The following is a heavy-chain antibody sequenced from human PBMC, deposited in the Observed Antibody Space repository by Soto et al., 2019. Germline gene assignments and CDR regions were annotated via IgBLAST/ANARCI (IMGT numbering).Heavy chain of an antibody. CDR1: GFTFSSYS. D-gene: IGHD6-13*01. Sequence: GGSLRHSCAASGFTFSSYSMNWGRQAPGKGLEWVSYISSSSSTIYYADSVKGRFTISRDNAKNSLYLQMNSLRAEDTAVYYCARHPERIAQIGWFDPWGQGTLVTVSS. V-gene: IGHV3-48*01. CDR3: ARHPERIAQIGWFDP. J-gene: IGHJ5*02. CDR2: ISSSSSTI.